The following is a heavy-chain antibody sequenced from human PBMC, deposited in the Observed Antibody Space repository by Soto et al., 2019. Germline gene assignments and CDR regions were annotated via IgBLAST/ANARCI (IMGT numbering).Heavy chain of an antibody. D-gene: IGHD6-6*01. Sequence: GGSLRLSCAASGFTFSSYAMSWVRQAPGKGLEWVSAISGSGGSTYYADSVKGRFTISRDNSKNTLYLQMNSLRAEDKAVYYCAKDLANVYSSSSRYFDYWGQGTLVTVSS. V-gene: IGHV3-23*01. CDR1: GFTFSSYA. J-gene: IGHJ4*02. CDR2: ISGSGGST. CDR3: AKDLANVYSSSSRYFDY.